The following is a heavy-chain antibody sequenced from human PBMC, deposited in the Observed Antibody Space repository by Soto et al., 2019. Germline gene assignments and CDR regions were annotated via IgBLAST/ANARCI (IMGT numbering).Heavy chain of an antibody. D-gene: IGHD6-19*01. CDR2: MNPNSGNT. J-gene: IGHJ5*02. CDR3: ARAPPPLSSSGRRGPVCFDP. Sequence: ASVKVSCKASGYTFTSYDINWVRQATGQGLEWMGWMNPNSGNTGYAQKFQGRVTMTRNTSISTAYMELSSLRSEDTAVYYCARAPPPLSSSGRRGPVCFDPWGQGTLVTVSS. V-gene: IGHV1-8*01. CDR1: GYTFTSYD.